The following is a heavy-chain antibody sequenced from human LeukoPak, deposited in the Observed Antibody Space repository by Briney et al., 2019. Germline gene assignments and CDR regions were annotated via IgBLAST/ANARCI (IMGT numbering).Heavy chain of an antibody. Sequence: QAGGSLRLSCAASGFTFVSYGVHWVRQAPGKGLEWVAFIPYDGSNKYYADSVKGRFTISRDNSKNTVYLQMNSLRSEDTAVYYCGKDDIVVATKHYCDYWGQGTLVTVSS. V-gene: IGHV3-30*02. CDR2: IPYDGSNK. D-gene: IGHD2-2*01. CDR3: GKDDIVVATKHYCDY. CDR1: GFTFVSYG. J-gene: IGHJ4*02.